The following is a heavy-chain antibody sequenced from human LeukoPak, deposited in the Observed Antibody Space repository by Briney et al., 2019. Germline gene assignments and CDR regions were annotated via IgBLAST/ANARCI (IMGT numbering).Heavy chain of an antibody. CDR1: GFTFSSYW. CDR3: GRDRIAERGTGWRVDY. J-gene: IGHJ4*02. Sequence: GGSLRLSCAASGFTFSSYWMSWVRQAPGKGLEWVANIKQDGNEKYYLDSVKGRFTISRDNAKNPLYLQMNSLRDEDTAVYYCGRDRIAERGTGWRVDYWAQGTLVTVSS. V-gene: IGHV3-7*01. D-gene: IGHD6-13*01. CDR2: IKQDGNEK.